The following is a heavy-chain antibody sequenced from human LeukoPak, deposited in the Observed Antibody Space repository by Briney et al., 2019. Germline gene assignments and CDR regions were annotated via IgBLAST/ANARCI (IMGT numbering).Heavy chain of an antibody. J-gene: IGHJ4*02. V-gene: IGHV3-23*01. Sequence: GGSLRLSCAAPGFAFSTYAMSWVRQPPGEGLEWVATPSGNGDTTYYADSVKGRFTVSRDNSKNTLYLQMNSLRAEDTAVYYCAKGGSFGGRLERDYWGQGTLVTVSS. D-gene: IGHD1-1*01. CDR1: GFAFSTYA. CDR3: AKGGSFGGRLERDY. CDR2: PSGNGDTT.